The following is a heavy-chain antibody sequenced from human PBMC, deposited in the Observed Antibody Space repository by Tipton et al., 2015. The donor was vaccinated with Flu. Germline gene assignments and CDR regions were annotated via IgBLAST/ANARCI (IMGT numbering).Heavy chain of an antibody. J-gene: IGHJ2*01. Sequence: SLRLSCAASGFTFSSYAMSWVRQAPGKGLEWVSAISGSGGSTYYADSVKGRFTISRDNAKNSLYLQMNSLRAEDTAVYYCARRRTRLSPYWYFDLWGRGTLVTVSS. D-gene: IGHD2-21*01. V-gene: IGHV3-23*01. CDR1: GFTFSSYA. CDR2: ISGSGGST. CDR3: ARRRTRLSPYWYFDL.